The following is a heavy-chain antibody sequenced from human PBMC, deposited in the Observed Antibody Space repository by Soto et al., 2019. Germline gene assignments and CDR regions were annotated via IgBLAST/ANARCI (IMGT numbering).Heavy chain of an antibody. J-gene: IGHJ4*02. CDR3: ARVGSSGWSPDY. V-gene: IGHV4-59*01. CDR2: IFYSGST. D-gene: IGHD6-19*01. Sequence: SETLSLTCTASGGSISGYYWSWIRQPPGKGLEWIGYIFYSGSTNYNPSLRSRVTISVDTSKNQFSLKLSSVTTADTAMYYCARVGSSGWSPDYWGQGTLVTVSS. CDR1: GGSISGYY.